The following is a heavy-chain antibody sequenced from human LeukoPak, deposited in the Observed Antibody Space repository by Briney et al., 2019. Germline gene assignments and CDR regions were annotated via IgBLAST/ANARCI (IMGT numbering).Heavy chain of an antibody. Sequence: GESLKISCKGSGYSFTSYWIGWVRQMPGKGLEWIGIIYPGDSDTRYSPSFQGQVTISADKSISTAYLQWSSLKASDTAMYYCARHLRSMVVTGYFDYWGQGTLVTVSS. CDR1: GYSFTSYW. CDR2: IYPGDSDT. D-gene: IGHD4-23*01. V-gene: IGHV5-51*01. J-gene: IGHJ4*02. CDR3: ARHLRSMVVTGYFDY.